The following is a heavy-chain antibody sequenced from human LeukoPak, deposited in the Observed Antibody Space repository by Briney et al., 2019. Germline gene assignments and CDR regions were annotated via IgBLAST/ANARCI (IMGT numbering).Heavy chain of an antibody. V-gene: IGHV3-21*04. CDR2: ISSSSSYI. J-gene: IGHJ6*04. Sequence: KTGGSLRLSCAASGFTFSSYSMNWVRQAPGKGLEWVSSISSSSSYIYYADSVKGRFTISRDNAKNSLYLQMNSLRVEDTALYYCARVTVTTRMDVWGKGTTVTVSS. CDR1: GFTFSSYS. D-gene: IGHD4-17*01. CDR3: ARVTVTTRMDV.